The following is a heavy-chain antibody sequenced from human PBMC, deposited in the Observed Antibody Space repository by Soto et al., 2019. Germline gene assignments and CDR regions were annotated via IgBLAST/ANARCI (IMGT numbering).Heavy chain of an antibody. D-gene: IGHD3-3*02. CDR2: ISNGGNYI. J-gene: IGHJ4*02. V-gene: IGHV3-21*01. Sequence: EVQVVESGGGLVKPGGSLRLSCTASGSPFSTYGMYWVRQAPGKGMEWVSSISNGGNYIYYSESVQGRCTISRDNAKNSPYLQMNSLRADDTAVYFCARDESAGSSIRYWGQGTLVTVSS. CDR1: GSPFSTYG. CDR3: ARDESAGSSIRY.